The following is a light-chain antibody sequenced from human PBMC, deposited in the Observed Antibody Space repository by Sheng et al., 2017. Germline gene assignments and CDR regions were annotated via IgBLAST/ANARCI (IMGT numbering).Light chain of an antibody. J-gene: IGLJ2*01. Sequence: SSVLTQSPSVSVAPGKTARITCGGNNIATKRVNWYQQRAGQAPRLVVYDNWDRPSGISERFSGSNSENTATLTISRAEAGDEADYYCQVCDNDGDHVIFGGGTRLTV. V-gene: IGLV3-21*03. CDR3: QVCDNDGDHVI. CDR1: NIATKR. CDR2: DNW.